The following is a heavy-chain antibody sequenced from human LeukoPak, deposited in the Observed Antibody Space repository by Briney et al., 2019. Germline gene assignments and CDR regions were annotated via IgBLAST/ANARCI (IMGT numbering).Heavy chain of an antibody. CDR1: GGPISSGGYS. J-gene: IGHJ4*02. D-gene: IGHD3-22*01. V-gene: IGHV4-30-2*01. Sequence: SETLSLTCAVSGGPISSGGYSWSWIRQPPGKGLEWIGYIYHSGSTYYNPSLKSRVTISVDRSKSQFSLKLSSVTAADTAVYSCARAYGYYSPFDYWGQGTLVTVSS. CDR2: IYHSGST. CDR3: ARAYGYYSPFDY.